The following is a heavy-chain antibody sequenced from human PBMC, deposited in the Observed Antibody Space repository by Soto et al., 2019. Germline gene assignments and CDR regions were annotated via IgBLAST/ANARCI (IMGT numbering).Heavy chain of an antibody. V-gene: IGHV3-30-3*01. CDR3: ARYLGITMIYPFDY. Sequence: GGSLRLSCAASGFTFSSYAMHWVRQAPGKGLEWVAVISYDGSNKYYADSVKGRFTVSRDNSENTLYLQMNSLRAEDTAVYYCARYLGITMIYPFDYWGRETLVTISS. CDR2: ISYDGSNK. J-gene: IGHJ4*02. CDR1: GFTFSSYA. D-gene: IGHD3-22*01.